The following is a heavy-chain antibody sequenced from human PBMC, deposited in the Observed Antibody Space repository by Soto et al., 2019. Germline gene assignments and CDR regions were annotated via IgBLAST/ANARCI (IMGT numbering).Heavy chain of an antibody. CDR2: VYYEGRKK. V-gene: IGHV3-30*18. CDR1: GFTFNRHG. D-gene: IGHD3-16*01. Sequence: QVQLVESGGDVVQPGRSLRLSCAASGFTFNRHGMHWVRQAPGKGLEWVAVVYYEGRKKYYADSVKGRFTSSRDDSKNTLYLQINNLTDEDTGMYYSAKAGDPANMITFGGVDVPNIDYWGQGTLVTVSS. J-gene: IGHJ4*02. CDR3: AKAGDPANMITFGGVDVPNIDY.